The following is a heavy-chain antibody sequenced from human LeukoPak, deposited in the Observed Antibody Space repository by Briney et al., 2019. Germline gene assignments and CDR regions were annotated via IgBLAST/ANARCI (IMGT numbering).Heavy chain of an antibody. Sequence: SETLSLTCTVSGGPIYSYYWSWIRQTAGKGLEWIGRLYPGVSTDFHPSLKSRVTMSVDSSKNQIALKLSAVTAADMAVYYCTRMRFYDSTGYSPGHYMDVWGKGTTVTVSS. CDR3: TRMRFYDSTGYSPGHYMDV. CDR1: GGPIYSYY. V-gene: IGHV4-4*07. D-gene: IGHD3-22*01. CDR2: LYPGVST. J-gene: IGHJ6*03.